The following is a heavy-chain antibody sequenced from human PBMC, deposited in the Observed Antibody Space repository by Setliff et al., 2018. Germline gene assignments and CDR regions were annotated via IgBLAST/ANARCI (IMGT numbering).Heavy chain of an antibody. V-gene: IGHV3-48*01. CDR2: IRNDGATT. CDR3: AREFTYYYDNTGYSGTSLDY. J-gene: IGHJ4*02. D-gene: IGHD3-22*01. CDR1: GFTFSSDP. Sequence: GGSLRLSCAAPGFTFSSDPMNWVRQAPGKGLEWLSNIRNDGATTSYADSVKGRFTISRDNVKNSLFLQMNSLRAEDTAVYYCAREFTYYYDNTGYSGTSLDYWGQGALVTVSS.